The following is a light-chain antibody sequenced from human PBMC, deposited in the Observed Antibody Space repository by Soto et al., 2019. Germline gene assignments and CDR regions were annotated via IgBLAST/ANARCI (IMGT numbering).Light chain of an antibody. CDR2: DAS. J-gene: IGKJ4*01. CDR3: QQRSNWSPL. V-gene: IGKV3-11*01. CDR1: QSVSSY. Sequence: EIVLTQSPATLSLSPGERATLSCRASQSVSSYLAWYQQKPGQAPRLLIYDASNRATGIPARFSGSGSGTDFTLTISSLEPDDFAVYYCQQRSNWSPLFGGGTKVEIK.